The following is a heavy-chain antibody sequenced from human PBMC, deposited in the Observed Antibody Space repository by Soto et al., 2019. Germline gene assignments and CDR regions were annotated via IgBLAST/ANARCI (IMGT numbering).Heavy chain of an antibody. D-gene: IGHD5-12*01. CDR2: INHSGST. J-gene: IGHJ4*02. CDR3: AVNIVATISSFDY. CDR1: GESFSGYY. Sequence: QVQLQQWGAGLLKPSETLSLTCAVYGESFSGYYWSLIRQPPGKGLEWIGEINHSGSTNYNPSLKSRVTMSVATSKNQFSLKLSSVTAADTAMYYCAVNIVATISSFDYWGQGTLVTVSS. V-gene: IGHV4-34*02.